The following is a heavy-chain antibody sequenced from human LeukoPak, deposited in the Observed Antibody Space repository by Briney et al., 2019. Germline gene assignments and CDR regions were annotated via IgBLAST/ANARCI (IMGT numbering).Heavy chain of an antibody. J-gene: IGHJ4*02. D-gene: IGHD6-19*01. CDR3: ARDSGEQWLLGYYFDY. Sequence: SETLSLTCTVSSGSISTSNYYWGWVRQPPGKALEWIGNIFYSGSTYYSPSLKSRVTISLDTSRDQFSLKLSSVTAADTAVYYCARDSGEQWLLGYYFDYWGQGTLVTVSS. CDR1: SGSISTSNYY. V-gene: IGHV4-39*07. CDR2: IFYSGST.